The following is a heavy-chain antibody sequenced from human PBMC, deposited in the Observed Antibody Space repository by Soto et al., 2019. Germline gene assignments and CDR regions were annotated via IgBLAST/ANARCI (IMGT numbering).Heavy chain of an antibody. J-gene: IGHJ5*02. CDR1: GGSIIRSNW. CDR3: ARVWELIGWFDP. V-gene: IGHV4-4*02. CDR2: IYHSGST. Sequence: SETLSLTCAVSGGSIIRSNWWSCVRQPPGKGLEWIGEIYHSGSTNYNPSLKSRVTISIDKSKNQFSLKLSSVTAADTAVYYCARVWELIGWFDPWGQGTLVTVSS. D-gene: IGHD1-26*01.